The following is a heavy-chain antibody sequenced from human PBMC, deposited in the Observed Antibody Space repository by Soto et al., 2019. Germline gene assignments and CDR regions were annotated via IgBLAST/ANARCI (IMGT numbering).Heavy chain of an antibody. CDR3: AKVPLTPGWDFDY. D-gene: IGHD1-26*01. V-gene: IGHV3-23*01. CDR1: GFTFSTYP. Sequence: EVQMSESGGGLVQPGGSLRLSCVASGFTFSTYPMTWVRQVPGKGLECVSGISGSGGTTYYADSVKGRFTISRDNSRNMLYLQMDSLRAEDTAVYYCAKVPLTPGWDFDYWGQGTLVTVSS. J-gene: IGHJ4*02. CDR2: ISGSGGTT.